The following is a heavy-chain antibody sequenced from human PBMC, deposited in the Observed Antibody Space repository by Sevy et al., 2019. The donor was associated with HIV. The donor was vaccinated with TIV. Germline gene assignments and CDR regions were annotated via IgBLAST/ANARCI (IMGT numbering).Heavy chain of an antibody. CDR2: IYHSGTT. D-gene: IGHD3-10*01. CDR3: ARGGAGFGSGSDAPFDV. J-gene: IGHJ4*02. CDR1: GGSINSFY. V-gene: IGHV4-59*12. Sequence: SETLSLTCTVSGGSINSFYWSWIRLTPGKGLEWIGYIYHSGTTKHNASLKSRIAISIDTSNNQFSLRVRPVTAADTAVYFCARGGAGFGSGSDAPFDVWGQGALVTVSS.